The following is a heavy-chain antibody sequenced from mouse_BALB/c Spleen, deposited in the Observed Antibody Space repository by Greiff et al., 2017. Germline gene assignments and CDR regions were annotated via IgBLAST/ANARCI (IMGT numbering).Heavy chain of an antibody. V-gene: IGHV14-3*02. CDR2: IDPANGNT. D-gene: IGHD2-4*01. CDR1: GFNIKDTY. Sequence: VHVKQSGAELVKPGASVKLSCTASGFNIKDTYMHWVKQRPEQGLEWIGRIDPANGNTKYDPKFQGKATITADTSSNTAYLQLSSLTSEDTAVYYCAREEDYPWFAYWGQGTLVTVSA. CDR3: AREEDYPWFAY. J-gene: IGHJ3*01.